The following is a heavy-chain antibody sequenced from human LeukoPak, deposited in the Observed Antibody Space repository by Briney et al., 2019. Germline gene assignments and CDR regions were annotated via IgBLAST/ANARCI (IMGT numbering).Heavy chain of an antibody. CDR3: AKDGSGVAAADYYFDY. D-gene: IGHD2-15*01. J-gene: IGHJ4*02. V-gene: IGHV3-23*01. CDR2: ISPSGGST. Sequence: GGSLRLSCAASGFTFSNYGMSWFRQAPGKGLEWVSAISPSGGSTYYADSVKGRFTISRDNSKNTLYMQMNSLRAEDTAVYYCAKDGSGVAAADYYFDYWGQGTLVTVSS. CDR1: GFTFSNYG.